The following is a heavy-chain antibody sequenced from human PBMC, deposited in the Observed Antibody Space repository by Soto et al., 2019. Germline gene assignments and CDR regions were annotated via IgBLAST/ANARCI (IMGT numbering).Heavy chain of an antibody. CDR1: GGSISSFY. CDR3: ARGSSRWDY. D-gene: IGHD6-13*01. V-gene: IGHV4-4*07. Sequence: PPETLSPACTVSGGSISSFYCSWIRQPAGKGLEWIGRSYSGGRNNYNPSLKSRVTMSVDTSKNQFSLRLSSVTAADTAMYYCARGSSRWDYWGQGTLVTVSS. CDR2: SYSGGRN. J-gene: IGHJ4*02.